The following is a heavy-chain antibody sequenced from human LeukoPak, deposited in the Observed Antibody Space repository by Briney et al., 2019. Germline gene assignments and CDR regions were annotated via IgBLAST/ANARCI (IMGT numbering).Heavy chain of an antibody. CDR2: IYYSGST. J-gene: IGHJ4*02. D-gene: IGHD3-10*01. V-gene: IGHV4-61*01. CDR1: GGSISSSSYY. CDR3: ARGAVLRFGELYYFDY. Sequence: SETLSLTCTVSGGSISSSSYYRSWIRQPPGKGLEWIGYIYYSGSTNYNPSLKSRVTISVDTSKNQFSLKLSSVTAADTAVYYCARGAVLRFGELYYFDYWGQGTLVTISS.